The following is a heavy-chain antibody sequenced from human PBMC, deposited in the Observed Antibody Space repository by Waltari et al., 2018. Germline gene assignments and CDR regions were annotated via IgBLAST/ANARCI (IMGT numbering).Heavy chain of an antibody. CDR2: INTDNGNP. CDR3: AREVVPTSTIVVNWFDP. V-gene: IGHV7-4-1*02. CDR1: GYTFTNYA. J-gene: IGHJ5*02. D-gene: IGHD2-21*01. Sequence: QVQLVQSGSELKKPGASVKVSCKAIGYTFTNYAINWVRKAPGQGLEVMGWINTDNGNPTYAQCFTGRFVFSLDTSISTAYLQINSLKAEDTAIYYCAREVVPTSTIVVNWFDPWGQGTLVSVSS.